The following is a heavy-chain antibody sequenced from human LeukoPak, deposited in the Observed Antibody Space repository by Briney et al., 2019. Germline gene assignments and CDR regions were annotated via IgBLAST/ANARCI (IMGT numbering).Heavy chain of an antibody. CDR3: ARGLSNRWIDY. CDR2: TNHSGST. CDR1: GGSFSGYY. Sequence: SETLSLTCAVYGGSFSGYYWSWIRQPPGKGLEWIGETNHSGSTNYNPSLKSRVTISVDTSKNQFSLKLSSVTAADTAVYYCARGLSNRWIDYWGQGTLVTVSS. V-gene: IGHV4-34*01. D-gene: IGHD1-14*01. J-gene: IGHJ4*02.